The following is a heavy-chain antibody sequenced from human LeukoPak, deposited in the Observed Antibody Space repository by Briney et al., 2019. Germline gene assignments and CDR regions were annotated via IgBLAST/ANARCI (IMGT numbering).Heavy chain of an antibody. V-gene: IGHV3-48*03. Sequence: PGGSLRLSCAASGFTFSSYEMNWVRQAPGKGLEWVSYISSSGSTIYYADSVKGRFTISRDNAKNSLYLQMNSLRAEDTAVYYCARGPSIYSGSSRYTVDYWGQGTLVTVSS. J-gene: IGHJ4*02. CDR1: GFTFSSYE. CDR2: ISSSGSTI. CDR3: ARGPSIYSGSSRYTVDY. D-gene: IGHD1-26*01.